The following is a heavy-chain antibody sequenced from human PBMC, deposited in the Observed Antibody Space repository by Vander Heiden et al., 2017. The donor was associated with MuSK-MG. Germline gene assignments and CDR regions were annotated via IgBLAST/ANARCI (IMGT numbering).Heavy chain of an antibody. CDR2: ISYDGSNK. V-gene: IGHV3-30*04. Sequence: QVQLVESGGGVVQPGRSLTLSCAASGFTFSRYAMHWVRPAPGKGLEWVAVISYDGSNKDNADSVKGRFTISRDNSKNTLYLQMNSLGAEDTAVYYCARDTDSYYYYGMDVWGQGTTVT. J-gene: IGHJ6*02. CDR3: ARDTDSYYYYGMDV. CDR1: GFTFSRYA.